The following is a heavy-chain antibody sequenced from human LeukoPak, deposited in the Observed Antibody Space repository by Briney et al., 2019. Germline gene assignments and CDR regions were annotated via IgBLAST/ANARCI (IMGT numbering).Heavy chain of an antibody. Sequence: SETLSLHCTVSADSISSSSYYWGRIRQPPGKGLEWIGSIYYSGSTYYNPSLKSRVTISVDTSKNQFSLKLSSVTAADTAVYYCARGVGYCSSTSCYFDWFDPWGQGTLVTVSS. V-gene: IGHV4-39*01. D-gene: IGHD2-2*01. CDR2: IYYSGST. CDR1: ADSISSSSYY. J-gene: IGHJ5*02. CDR3: ARGVGYCSSTSCYFDWFDP.